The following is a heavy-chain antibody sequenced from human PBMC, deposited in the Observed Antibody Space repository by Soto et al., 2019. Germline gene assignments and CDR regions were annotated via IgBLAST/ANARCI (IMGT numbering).Heavy chain of an antibody. CDR2: FDPEDGET. CDR3: ATAQVSGSYFPADY. Sequence: ASVKVSCKVSGYTLTELSMHWVRQAPGKGLEWMGGFDPEDGETIYAQKFQGRVTMTEDTSTDTAYMELSSLRSEDTAVYYCATAQVSGSYFPADYWGQGTLVTVSS. J-gene: IGHJ4*02. V-gene: IGHV1-24*01. CDR1: GYTLTELS. D-gene: IGHD1-26*01.